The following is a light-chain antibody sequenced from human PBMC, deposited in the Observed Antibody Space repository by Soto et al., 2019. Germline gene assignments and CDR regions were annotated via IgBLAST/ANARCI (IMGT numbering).Light chain of an antibody. J-gene: IGKJ4*01. Sequence: EIVLTQSPGTLSLSPGERATLSCRASQSVSSSYLAWYQQKPGQAPRLLIYGASSRATGIPDRFSGSGSGTDFTLTISRLEPEDFAVYYCQQYGRSPSTFGGGTKVEIQ. CDR2: GAS. CDR3: QQYGRSPST. V-gene: IGKV3-20*01. CDR1: QSVSSSY.